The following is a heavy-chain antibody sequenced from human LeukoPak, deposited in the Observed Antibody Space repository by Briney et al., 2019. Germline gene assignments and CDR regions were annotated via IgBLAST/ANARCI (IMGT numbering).Heavy chain of an antibody. CDR3: AKDDFSSGELRSYFDY. V-gene: IGHV3-23*01. J-gene: IGHJ4*02. D-gene: IGHD1-26*01. CDR1: GFTFSSYA. Sequence: GGYLRLSCAASGFTFSSYAMSWVRQAPGKGLEWVSAISGSGGSTYYADSVKGRFTISRDNSKNTLYLQMNSLRAEDTAVYYCAKDDFSSGELRSYFDYWGQGTLVTVSS. CDR2: ISGSGGST.